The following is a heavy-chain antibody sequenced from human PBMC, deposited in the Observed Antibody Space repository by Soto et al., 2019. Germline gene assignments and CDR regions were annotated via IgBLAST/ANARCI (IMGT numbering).Heavy chain of an antibody. CDR3: ARALASSWYYFDY. Sequence: EVQLVETGGGLIQPGGSLRLSCAASGFTVSGNYMSWVRQAPGKGLEWVSVIYSGGSTYYADSVKGRFTISRDNSKNTLYLQMNSLRAEDTAVYYCARALASSWYYFDYWGQGTLVTVSS. CDR1: GFTVSGNY. D-gene: IGHD6-13*01. J-gene: IGHJ4*02. CDR2: IYSGGST. V-gene: IGHV3-53*02.